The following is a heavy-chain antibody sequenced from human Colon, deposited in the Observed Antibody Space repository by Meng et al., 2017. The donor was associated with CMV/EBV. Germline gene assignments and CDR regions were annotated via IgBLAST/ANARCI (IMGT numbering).Heavy chain of an antibody. D-gene: IGHD6-19*01. Sequence: GESLKISCAASEFTFSNYAMTWVRQAPGRGLEGVSSISDSGDRTYYVDSVRGRFTISRDNSKNTLYLQMNSLRAEDAAVYFCAKDSSGWYYFDCWGQGTLVTVSS. V-gene: IGHV3-23*01. J-gene: IGHJ4*02. CDR3: AKDSSGWYYFDC. CDR2: ISDSGDRT. CDR1: EFTFSNYA.